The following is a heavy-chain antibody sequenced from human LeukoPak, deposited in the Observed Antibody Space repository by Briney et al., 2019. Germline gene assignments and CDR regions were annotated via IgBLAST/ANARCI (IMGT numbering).Heavy chain of an antibody. CDR1: GGSFSGYY. J-gene: IGHJ4*02. Sequence: SETLSLTCAVYGGSFSGYYWTWIRQPPGKGLEWIGYIYYSGSTNYNPSLKSRVTISVDTSKNQFSLKLSSVTAADTAVYYCARVSPAYDILTGYYYYFDYWGQGTLVTVSS. V-gene: IGHV4-59*01. D-gene: IGHD3-9*01. CDR3: ARVSPAYDILTGYYYYFDY. CDR2: IYYSGST.